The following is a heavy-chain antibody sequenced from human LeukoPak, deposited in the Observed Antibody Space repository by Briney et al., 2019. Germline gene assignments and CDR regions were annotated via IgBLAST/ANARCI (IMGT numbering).Heavy chain of an antibody. V-gene: IGHV3-23*01. CDR2: ISNSAGST. Sequence: GGSLRLSYAASGFTFSSYAMSWVRQAPGKGLEWVSVISNSAGSTFYADSVKGRFTISRDNSKNTLYLQMNSLRAEDTAVYYCAKRASGSGTSLYYFGYWGQGTLVTVPS. J-gene: IGHJ4*02. D-gene: IGHD3-10*01. CDR1: GFTFSSYA. CDR3: AKRASGSGTSLYYFGY.